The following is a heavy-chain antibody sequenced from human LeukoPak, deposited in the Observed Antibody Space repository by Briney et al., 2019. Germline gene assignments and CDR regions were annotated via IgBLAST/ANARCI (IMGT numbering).Heavy chain of an antibody. CDR2: IKQDGSEK. V-gene: IGHV3-7*01. CDR3: ARVGCGGDCYHFDY. Sequence: PGGSLRPSCAASGFTFSSYWMSWVRQAPGKGLEWVANIKQDGSEKYYVDSVKGRFTISRDNAKNSLYLQMNSLRAEDTAVYYCARVGCGGDCYHFDYWGQGTLVTVSS. D-gene: IGHD2-21*02. J-gene: IGHJ4*02. CDR1: GFTFSSYW.